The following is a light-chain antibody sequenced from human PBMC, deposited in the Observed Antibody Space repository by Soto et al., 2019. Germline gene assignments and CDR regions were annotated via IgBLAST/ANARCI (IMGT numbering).Light chain of an antibody. Sequence: DIQITQSTSTRSVLLGHRVTIHCPASQTISGWLAWYQQKPGKAPKLLIYKASTLKSGVPSRFSGSGSGTEFTLTISSLQPDDFATYYCQHYNSYSEAFGQGTKVDIK. CDR3: QHYNSYSEA. V-gene: IGKV1-5*03. J-gene: IGKJ1*01. CDR1: QTISGW. CDR2: KAS.